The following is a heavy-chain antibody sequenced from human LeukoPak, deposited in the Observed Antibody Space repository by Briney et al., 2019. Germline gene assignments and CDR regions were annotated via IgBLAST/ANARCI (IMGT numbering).Heavy chain of an antibody. J-gene: IGHJ4*02. CDR3: AGSYSSLYCSSTSCYHPPPFDY. D-gene: IGHD2-2*01. Sequence: SETLSLTCTVSGGSISSYYWSWIRQPPGKGLEWIGYIYYSGSTNYNPSLKSRVTISVDTSKNQFSLKLNSVTAADTAVYYCAGSYSSLYCSSTSCYHPPPFDYWGQGTLVTVSS. V-gene: IGHV4-59*08. CDR2: IYYSGST. CDR1: GGSISSYY.